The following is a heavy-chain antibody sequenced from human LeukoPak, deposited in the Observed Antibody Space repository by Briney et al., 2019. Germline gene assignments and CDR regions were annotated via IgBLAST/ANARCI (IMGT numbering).Heavy chain of an antibody. J-gene: IGHJ4*02. V-gene: IGHV3-11*04. CDR2: ISSSGSTI. Sequence: GGSQRLSCAASGFTFSDYYMSWIRQAPGKGREWVSYISSSGSTIHYADSVKGRFTISRDNAKNSLYLQMNSLRAEDTAVYYCARAGSGLSLFDYWGQGTLVTVSS. D-gene: IGHD6-19*01. CDR1: GFTFSDYY. CDR3: ARAGSGLSLFDY.